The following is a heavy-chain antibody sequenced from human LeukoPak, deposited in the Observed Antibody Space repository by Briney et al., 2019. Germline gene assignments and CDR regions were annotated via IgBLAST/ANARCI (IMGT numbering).Heavy chain of an antibody. D-gene: IGHD4-17*01. CDR1: GFTFRNYG. Sequence: WGSLRLSCAASGFTFRNYGMNWVRQAPGKGLEWVSTITNGGDSTYYADSVQGRFTVSRDNSKSTLDLQMNSLRVEDTALYYCVGATTVTRWFFDLWGRGTLVTVSS. CDR2: ITNGGDST. V-gene: IGHV3-23*01. J-gene: IGHJ2*01. CDR3: VGATTVTRWFFDL.